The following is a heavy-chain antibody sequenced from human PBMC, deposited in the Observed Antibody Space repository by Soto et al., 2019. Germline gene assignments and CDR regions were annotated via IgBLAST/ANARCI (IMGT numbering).Heavy chain of an antibody. V-gene: IGHV3-64D*08. D-gene: IGHD6-13*01. J-gene: IGHJ6*02. CDR2: ISSNGGST. Sequence: GGSLRLSCSASGFSFGNYAMHWVRQAPGKGLEYVSVISSNGGSTHHADSVKGRFTISRDNSKNTLYLQMSSLTAEDTAMYYCAKDQAHSSTWYVAGMDVWGQGTTVTVSS. CDR3: AKDQAHSSTWYVAGMDV. CDR1: GFSFGNYA.